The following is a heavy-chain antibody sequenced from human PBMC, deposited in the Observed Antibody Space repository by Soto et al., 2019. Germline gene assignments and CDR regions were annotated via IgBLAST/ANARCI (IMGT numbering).Heavy chain of an antibody. CDR3: ARMATYGTLNWFDP. CDR2: MNPNSANT. Sequence: ASVKVSCKASVYTFTGYYMHWVRPATGQGLEWMGWMNPNSANTGYAQKFQGRVSMTRDMSISTAYMELSRLRPEDTAIYYCARMATYGTLNWFDPLGQGALVTVSS. CDR1: VYTFTGYY. D-gene: IGHD1-1*01. J-gene: IGHJ5*02. V-gene: IGHV1-8*02.